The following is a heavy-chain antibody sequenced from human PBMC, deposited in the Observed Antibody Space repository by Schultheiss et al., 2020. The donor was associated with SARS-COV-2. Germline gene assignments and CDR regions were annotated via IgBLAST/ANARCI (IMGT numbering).Heavy chain of an antibody. V-gene: IGHV1-69*13. D-gene: IGHD3-10*01. CDR3: ARGPMVDLGCFDS. CDR1: GYTFTSYA. J-gene: IGHJ4*02. Sequence: SVKVSCKASGYTFTSYAISWVRQAPGQGLEWMGGIIPIFGTANYAQKFQGRVTITADESTSTAYMELSSLRSEDTAVYYCARGPMVDLGCFDSWGQGTLVTVSS. CDR2: IIPIFGTA.